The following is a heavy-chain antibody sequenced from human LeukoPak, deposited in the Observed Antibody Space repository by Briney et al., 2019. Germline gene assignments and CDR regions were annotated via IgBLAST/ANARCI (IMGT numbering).Heavy chain of an antibody. CDR2: IYYTGIT. D-gene: IGHD4-17*01. CDR1: GGSISSYY. V-gene: IGHV4-59*12. CDR3: ARGDDYGDYPAEYYFDY. Sequence: SETLSLTCTVSGGSISSYYWSWIRQPPGKGLEWIGYIYYTGITNYSPSLKSRVTISVDTSKNQFSLKLTSVTAADTAVYYCARGDDYGDYPAEYYFDYWGQGTLVTVSS. J-gene: IGHJ4*02.